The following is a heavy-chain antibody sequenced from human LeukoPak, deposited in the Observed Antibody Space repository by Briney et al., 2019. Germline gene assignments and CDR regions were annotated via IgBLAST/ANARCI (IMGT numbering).Heavy chain of an antibody. J-gene: IGHJ4*02. D-gene: IGHD3-22*01. CDR3: ARNSSGIHFDY. V-gene: IGHV4-38-2*01. Sequence: PSETLSLTCAVSGYSISNTHYWGWIRQPPGKGLEWIGSIYNSGSTHYNPSLKSRVTISVDTSMNQLSLKLSSVTAADTAVYYCARNSSGIHFDYWGRGTLVTVSS. CDR2: IYNSGST. CDR1: GYSISNTHY.